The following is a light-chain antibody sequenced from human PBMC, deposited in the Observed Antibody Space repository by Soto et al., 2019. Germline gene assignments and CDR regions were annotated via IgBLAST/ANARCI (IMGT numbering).Light chain of an antibody. CDR2: DAS. V-gene: IGKV3-11*01. Sequence: EIVLTQSPGTLSLSPGERATLSCRASQSVDSYLAWYQQKPGQAPRLLIYDASHRATGVPARFSGSGSGTDFTLTIRSLEPDDFGVYYCQLHKTPLAFGSGAKVDIK. CDR3: QLHKTPLA. J-gene: IGKJ3*01. CDR1: QSVDSY.